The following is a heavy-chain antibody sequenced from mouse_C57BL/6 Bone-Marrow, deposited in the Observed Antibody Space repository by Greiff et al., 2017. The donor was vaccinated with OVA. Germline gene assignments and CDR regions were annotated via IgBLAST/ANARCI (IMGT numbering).Heavy chain of an antibody. D-gene: IGHD1-1*01. V-gene: IGHV5-6*01. J-gene: IGHJ3*01. Sequence: EVQGVESGGDLVKPGGSLKLSCAASGFTFSSYGMSWVRQTPDKRLEWVATISSGGSYTYYPDSVKGRFTISRDNAKNTLYLQMSSLKSEDTAVYYCARRGSSYAFFAYWGQGTLVTVSA. CDR3: ARRGSSYAFFAY. CDR1: GFTFSSYG. CDR2: ISSGGSYT.